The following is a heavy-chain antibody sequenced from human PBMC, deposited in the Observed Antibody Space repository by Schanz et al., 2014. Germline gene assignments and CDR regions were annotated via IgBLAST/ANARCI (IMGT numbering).Heavy chain of an antibody. J-gene: IGHJ4*02. CDR1: GFSFSTYA. Sequence: QVQLVESGGGVVQPGRSLRLSCAASGFSFSTYAMHWVRQAPGKGLEWVAVISYGGSDKYYTDSVKGHFTISRDDSKNTLYLQMNILTAEAAAIYYCARDGRKYSTGTLDYFDTWGQGTLVTVSS. D-gene: IGHD6-25*01. CDR3: ARDGRKYSTGTLDYFDT. V-gene: IGHV3-30*04. CDR2: ISYGGSDK.